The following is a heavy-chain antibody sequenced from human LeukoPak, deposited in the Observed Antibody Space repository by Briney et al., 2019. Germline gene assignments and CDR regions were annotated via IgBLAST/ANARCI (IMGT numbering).Heavy chain of an antibody. CDR3: ARGTYFGSFDL. V-gene: IGHV3-74*01. CDR1: GFTFSSYW. CDR2: ISGGGNTT. D-gene: IGHD2/OR15-2a*01. Sequence: GGSLRLSCAASGFTFSSYWMHWVRDAPGKGLVWVSRISGGGNTTNYAYSVKGRFTISRDNAKNTLHLQMNSLRVEDTSVYYCARGTYFGSFDLWGQGTLVTVSS. J-gene: IGHJ4*02.